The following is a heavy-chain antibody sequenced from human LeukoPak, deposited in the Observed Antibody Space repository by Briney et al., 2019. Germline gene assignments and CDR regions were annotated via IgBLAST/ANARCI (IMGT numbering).Heavy chain of an antibody. V-gene: IGHV4-4*02. CDR2: INHSGST. Sequence: SGTLSLTCAVSGGSISSSNWWSWVRQPPGKGLEWIGEINHSGSTNYNPSLKSRVTISVDTSKNQFSLKLSSVTAADTAVYYCARLSTVTTSFDYWGQGTLVTVSS. J-gene: IGHJ4*02. CDR1: GGSISSSNW. D-gene: IGHD4-17*01. CDR3: ARLSTVTTSFDY.